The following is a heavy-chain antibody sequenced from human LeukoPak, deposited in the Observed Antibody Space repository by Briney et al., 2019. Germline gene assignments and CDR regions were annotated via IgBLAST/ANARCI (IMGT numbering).Heavy chain of an antibody. Sequence: GGSLRLSCAASGFTFSSFEMNWVRQAPGKGLEWVSYISSGGTTMYYADSVKGRFTISRDNAKNSLYLQMNSLRAEDTAVYYCARDSGGVAGTWYDAFDIWGQGTMVTVSS. CDR1: GFTFSSFE. CDR2: ISSGGTTM. CDR3: ARDSGGVAGTWYDAFDI. D-gene: IGHD6-19*01. V-gene: IGHV3-48*03. J-gene: IGHJ3*02.